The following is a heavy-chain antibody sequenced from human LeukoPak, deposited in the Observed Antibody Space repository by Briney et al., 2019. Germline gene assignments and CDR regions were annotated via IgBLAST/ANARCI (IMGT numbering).Heavy chain of an antibody. CDR3: ARARIVGATTPLNY. D-gene: IGHD1-26*01. CDR1: GGXFSGYY. Sequence: SDTLSLTCAVYGGXFSGYYCSWIRQPPGKGLEWIGEIHHSGSTNDNPSLKSRVTISVDASKNQFSLKLSSVTAADTAVYYCARARIVGATTPLNYWGQGTLVTVSS. V-gene: IGHV4-34*01. J-gene: IGHJ4*02. CDR2: IHHSGST.